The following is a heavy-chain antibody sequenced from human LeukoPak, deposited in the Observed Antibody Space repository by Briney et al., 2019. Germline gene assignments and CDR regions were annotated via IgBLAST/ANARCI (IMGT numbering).Heavy chain of an antibody. V-gene: IGHV3-48*04. J-gene: IGHJ1*01. CDR3: VRTPRYCSGGSCYSIYFQH. Sequence: SGGSLRLSCAASGFTLSSYSMNWVRQAPGKGLEWVSYSSGSSGTIRYADSVKGRFTISRDNAKNSLYLQMNSLRAEDTAVYYCVRTPRYCSGGSCYSIYFQHWGQGTLVTVSS. CDR2: SSGSSGTI. D-gene: IGHD2-15*01. CDR1: GFTLSSYS.